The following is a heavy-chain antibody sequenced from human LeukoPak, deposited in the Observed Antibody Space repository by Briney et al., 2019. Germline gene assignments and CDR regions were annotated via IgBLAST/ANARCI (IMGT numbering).Heavy chain of an antibody. CDR3: AKDRSSSWYWFDP. CDR1: GFTFSSYA. CDR2: ISSNGGST. D-gene: IGHD6-13*01. Sequence: GGSLRLSCAASGFTFSSYAMHWVRQAPGKGLEYVSAISSNGGSTYYANSVKGRFTISRDNSKNTLYLQMGSLRAEDMAVYYCAKDRSSSWYWFDPWGQGTLVTVSS. J-gene: IGHJ5*02. V-gene: IGHV3-64*01.